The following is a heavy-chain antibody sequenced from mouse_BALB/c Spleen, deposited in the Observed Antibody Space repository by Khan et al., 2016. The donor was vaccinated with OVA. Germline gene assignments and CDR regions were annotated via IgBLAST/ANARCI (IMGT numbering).Heavy chain of an antibody. CDR1: GYTFTNYI. CDR2: INPYNDGA. D-gene: IGHD1-1*01. CDR3: ARDFGSSFWFAY. J-gene: IGHJ3*01. Sequence: VQLQQSGPVLVKPGASVKMSCKASGYTFTNYIVHWVQQKPGQGLEWIGYINPYNDGAKYNEKFKGKATLTSDKSSSTAYMELSGLTSEDSAGYCCARDFGSSFWFAYWGQGTLVTVSA. V-gene: IGHV1S136*01.